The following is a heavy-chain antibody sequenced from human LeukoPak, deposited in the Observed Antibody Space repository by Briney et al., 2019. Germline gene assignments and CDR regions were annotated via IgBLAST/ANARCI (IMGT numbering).Heavy chain of an antibody. CDR3: ARSRNDDGDFDLDY. Sequence: GESLKISCEGSGYSFTRHWIAWVRQMPGKGLELMGIISPGDSDTRYSPSFQGQVTISADKSIITAYLQWRSLRASDTAIYYCARSRNDDGDFDLDYWGLRTLVTVSS. CDR2: ISPGDSDT. J-gene: IGHJ4*02. CDR1: GYSFTRHW. V-gene: IGHV5-51*01. D-gene: IGHD4-17*01.